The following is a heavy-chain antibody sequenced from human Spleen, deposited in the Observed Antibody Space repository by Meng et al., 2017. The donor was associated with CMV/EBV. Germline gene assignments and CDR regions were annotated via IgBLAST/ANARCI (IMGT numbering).Heavy chain of an antibody. J-gene: IGHJ4*02. CDR1: GFTFSSYA. D-gene: IGHD6-19*01. V-gene: IGHV3-30-3*01. CDR2: ISYDGSNK. CDR3: ARDLKSGDNGWFLGGFDY. Sequence: GGSLRLSCAASGFTFSSYAMHWVRQAPGKGLEWVAVISYDGSNKYYADSVKGRFTISRDTSNNTLYLEMNSLRAEDTAVYLCARDLKSGDNGWFLGGFDYWGQGTLVTVSS.